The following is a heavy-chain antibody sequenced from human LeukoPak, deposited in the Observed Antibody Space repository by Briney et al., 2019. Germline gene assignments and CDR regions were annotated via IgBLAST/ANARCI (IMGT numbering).Heavy chain of an antibody. D-gene: IGHD3-10*01. J-gene: IGHJ5*02. V-gene: IGHV4-39*07. CDR1: GGSMTNNTFY. Sequence: PSETLSLTCTVSGGSMTNNTFYWGWIRQPPGNGLEWIGSIYHTVPTYYNPSLKIPFTISLDTSKNHFSRNLRYFTAADTAVYYCARVLIWFGQLQNWFDPWGPGTLVNVSS. CDR2: IYHTVPT. CDR3: ARVLIWFGQLQNWFDP.